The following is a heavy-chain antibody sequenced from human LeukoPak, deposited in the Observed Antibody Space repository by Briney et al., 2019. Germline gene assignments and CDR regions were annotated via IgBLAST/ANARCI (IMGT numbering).Heavy chain of an antibody. V-gene: IGHV3-23*01. CDR2: ISDSGGST. D-gene: IGHD4-17*01. CDR3: VIDPRTETTRDYNYYGMDV. CDR1: GFTFSSYA. Sequence: GGSLRLSCAASGFTFSSYAMSWVRQAPGKGLEWVSVISDSGGSTYYADSVKGRFTISRDNSKNTLYLQMNSLRAEDTAAYHCVIDPRTETTRDYNYYGMDVWGLGTTVTVSS. J-gene: IGHJ6*02.